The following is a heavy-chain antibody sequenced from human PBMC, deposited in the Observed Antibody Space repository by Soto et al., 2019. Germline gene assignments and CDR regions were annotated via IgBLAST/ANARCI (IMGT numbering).Heavy chain of an antibody. D-gene: IGHD4-17*01. CDR1: GGSISSSSYY. CDR3: ARDLNDYGDSDAFDI. V-gene: IGHV4-61*02. J-gene: IGHJ3*02. Sequence: QLQLQESGPGLVKPSETLSLTCTVSGGSISSSSYYWSWIRQPAGKGLEWIGRIYTSGSTNYNPSLKSRVTMSVDTSKNQFSLKLSSVTAADTAVYYCARDLNDYGDSDAFDIWGQGTMVTVSS. CDR2: IYTSGST.